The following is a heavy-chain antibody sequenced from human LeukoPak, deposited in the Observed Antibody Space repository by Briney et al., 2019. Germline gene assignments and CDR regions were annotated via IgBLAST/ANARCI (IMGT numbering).Heavy chain of an antibody. V-gene: IGHV3-21*01. J-gene: IGHJ1*01. CDR3: LIAAAGTGYFQH. CDR1: GFTFSSYS. Sequence: GGSLRLSCAASGFTFSSYSMNWVRQAPGKGLEWVSSISSSSSYIYYADSVKGRFTISRDNAKNSLYLQMNSLRAEDTAVYHCLIAAAGTGYFQHWGQGTLVTVSS. CDR2: ISSSSSYI. D-gene: IGHD6-13*01.